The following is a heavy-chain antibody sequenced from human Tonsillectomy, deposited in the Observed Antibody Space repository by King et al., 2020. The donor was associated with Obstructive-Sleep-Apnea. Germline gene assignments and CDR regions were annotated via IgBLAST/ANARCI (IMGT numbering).Heavy chain of an antibody. CDR3: ARLRSGYRGPTYFEI. CDR1: GGSLSGDS. CDR2: IHFSGAT. D-gene: IGHD5-18*01. V-gene: IGHV4-59*01. Sequence: VQLQESGPGVVKPSESLSLSCTISGGSLSGDSWSWIRQSPGKGLQWIGYIHFSGATNYDRSLERRVTMSLEKSNHQFSLRLTSLTAADTAVYYCARLRSGYRGPTYFEIWGRGTLVTVSS. J-gene: IGHJ2*01.